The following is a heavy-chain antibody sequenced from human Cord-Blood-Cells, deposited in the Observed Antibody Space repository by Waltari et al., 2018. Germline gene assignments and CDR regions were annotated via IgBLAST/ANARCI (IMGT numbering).Heavy chain of an antibody. V-gene: IGHV1-69*01. Sequence: QVQLVQSGGEVKKPGSSVKASCKAAGGTFSSDATSWVAQAPGQGLEWMGGIIPIFGTANYAQKFQGRVTITADESSSTAYMELSSLRSEDTAVYYCARGETEGGVAFDIWGQGTMVTVSS. CDR2: IIPIFGTA. CDR3: ARGETEGGVAFDI. CDR1: GGTFSSDA. D-gene: IGHD1-1*01. J-gene: IGHJ3*02.